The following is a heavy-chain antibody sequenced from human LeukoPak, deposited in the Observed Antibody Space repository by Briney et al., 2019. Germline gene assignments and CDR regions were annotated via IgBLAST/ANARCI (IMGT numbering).Heavy chain of an antibody. J-gene: IGHJ2*01. Sequence: PSETLSLTCTVFGGSISSGGYYWSWLRQHPGKGLEWIVYIYYSGSTYYNPSLKSRVTISVDTSKNQFSLKLSSVTAADAAVYYCARGLAAAAHGSRYFDLWGRGTLVTVSS. D-gene: IGHD6-13*01. V-gene: IGHV4-31*03. CDR2: IYYSGST. CDR3: ARGLAAAAHGSRYFDL. CDR1: GGSISSGGYY.